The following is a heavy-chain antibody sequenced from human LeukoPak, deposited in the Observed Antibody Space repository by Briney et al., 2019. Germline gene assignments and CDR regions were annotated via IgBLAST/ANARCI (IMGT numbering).Heavy chain of an antibody. V-gene: IGHV3-53*01. CDR1: GFTVSSNY. Sequence: GGSLRLSCAASGFTVSSNYMSWVRQAPGKGLGWVSVIYSGGSTYYADSVKGRFTISRDNSKNTLYLQMNSLRAEDTAVYYCARDHDVGTRDAFDIWGQGTMVTVSS. CDR3: ARDHDVGTRDAFDI. CDR2: IYSGGST. D-gene: IGHD1-1*01. J-gene: IGHJ3*02.